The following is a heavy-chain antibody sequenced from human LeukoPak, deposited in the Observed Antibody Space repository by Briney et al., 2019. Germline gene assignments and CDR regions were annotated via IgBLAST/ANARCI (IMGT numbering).Heavy chain of an antibody. CDR2: MNANSGNT. V-gene: IGHV1-8*01. J-gene: IGHJ5*02. Sequence: ASVKVSCKASGYSFTSYDINWVRQATGQGLEWMGWMNANSGNTGYAQKFQGRVTMTRNTSISTAYMELSSLRSEDTAVYYCARRRFGELSYWFDPWGQGTLVTVSS. CDR1: GYSFTSYD. D-gene: IGHD3-10*01. CDR3: ARRRFGELSYWFDP.